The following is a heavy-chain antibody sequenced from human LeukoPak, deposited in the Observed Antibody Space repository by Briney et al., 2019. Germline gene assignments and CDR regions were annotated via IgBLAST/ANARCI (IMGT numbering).Heavy chain of an antibody. D-gene: IGHD6-19*01. J-gene: IGHJ5*02. CDR3: AKGTAVAGTFDP. Sequence: GGSLRLSCAASGFTFSSYAMSWVRQAPGKGLEWVSAISGSGGSTYYADSVKGRFTISRDNSKNTLYLQMNSLRAVDTAVYYCAKGTAVAGTFDPWGQGTLVTVSS. CDR2: ISGSGGST. CDR1: GFTFSSYA. V-gene: IGHV3-23*01.